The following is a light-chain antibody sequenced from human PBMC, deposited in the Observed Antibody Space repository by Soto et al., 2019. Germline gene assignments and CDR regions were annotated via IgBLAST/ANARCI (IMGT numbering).Light chain of an antibody. CDR3: SSYTSSSTLLYV. J-gene: IGLJ1*01. V-gene: IGLV2-14*01. Sequence: QSALTQPASVSGSPGQSITISCTGTSSDVGGYNYVSWYQQHPGKAPKLMIYYVNNRPSGVSNRFSGSKSGNTASLTISGLQAEDEADYYCSSYTSSSTLLYVFGTGTXVTVL. CDR2: YVN. CDR1: SSDVGGYNY.